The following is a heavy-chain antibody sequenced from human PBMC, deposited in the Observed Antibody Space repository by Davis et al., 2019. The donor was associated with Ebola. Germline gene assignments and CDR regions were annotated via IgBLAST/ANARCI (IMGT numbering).Heavy chain of an antibody. CDR1: GFTFSDYY. D-gene: IGHD3-16*01. CDR2: IKQDGSEK. CDR3: ARCLGSGYDYVWGSQWFDY. Sequence: GESLKISCAASGFTFSDYYMSWIRQAPGKGLEWVANIKQDGSEKYYVDSVKGRFTISRDNAKNSLYLQMNSLRAEDTAVYYCARCLGSGYDYVWGSQWFDYWGQGTLVTVSS. J-gene: IGHJ4*02. V-gene: IGHV3-7*03.